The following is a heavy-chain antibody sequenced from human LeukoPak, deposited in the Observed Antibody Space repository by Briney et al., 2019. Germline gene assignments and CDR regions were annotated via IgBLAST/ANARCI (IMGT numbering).Heavy chain of an antibody. V-gene: IGHV4-61*02. D-gene: IGHD2-15*01. J-gene: IGHJ6*03. CDR3: ARLEKGVGVVAARGLYYYYYMDV. CDR1: GGSISSGSYY. Sequence: SETLSLTCTVSGGSISSGSYYWSWIRQPAGTGLEWIGRTYTSGSTNYNPSLKSRVTISVDTSKNQFSLKLSSVTAADTAVYYCARLEKGVGVVAARGLYYYYYMDVWGKGTTVTISS. CDR2: TYTSGST.